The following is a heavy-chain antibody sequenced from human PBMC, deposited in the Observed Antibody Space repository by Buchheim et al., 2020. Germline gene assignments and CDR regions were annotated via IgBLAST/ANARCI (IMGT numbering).Heavy chain of an antibody. CDR1: GLTFSSYE. V-gene: IGHV3-48*03. CDR2: ISSSGSTI. CDR3: ARGRDSSGGYHYYGMDV. D-gene: IGHD6-19*01. J-gene: IGHJ6*02. Sequence: EVQLVESGGGLVQPGGSLRLSCAASGLTFSSYEMNWVRQAPGKGLEWVSYISSSGSTIYYADSVKGRFTISIDNAKTSLYLQMNSLRAEDTAVYYCARGRDSSGGYHYYGMDVWGQGTT.